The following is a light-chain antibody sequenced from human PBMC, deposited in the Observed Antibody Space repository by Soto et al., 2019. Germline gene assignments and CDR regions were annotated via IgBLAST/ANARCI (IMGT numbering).Light chain of an antibody. CDR2: GAS. CDR1: QSVSSNF. CDR3: QQYGTSPPT. V-gene: IGKV3-20*01. J-gene: IGKJ1*01. Sequence: EIVLTQSPGTLSLSPGERDTLSCKASQSVSSNFLAWYQRKPGQAPRLLIYGASYRATDIPYRFSGSGSGTDFTLTITRLESEDFAVYYCQQYGTSPPTFGQGTKVEI.